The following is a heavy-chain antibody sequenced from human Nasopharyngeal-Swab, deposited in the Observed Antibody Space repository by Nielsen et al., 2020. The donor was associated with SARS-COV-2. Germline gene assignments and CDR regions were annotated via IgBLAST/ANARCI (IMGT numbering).Heavy chain of an antibody. CDR1: GFTFSSYA. J-gene: IGHJ2*01. V-gene: IGHV3-30-3*01. CDR3: ASAYGGSYWYFDL. D-gene: IGHD4-23*01. Sequence: SLKISCAASGFTFSSYAMHWVRQAPGKGLEWVAVISYDGSNKYYADSVKGRFTISRDNSKNTLYLQMNSLRAEDTAVYYCASAYGGSYWYFDLWGRGTLVTVSS. CDR2: ISYDGSNK.